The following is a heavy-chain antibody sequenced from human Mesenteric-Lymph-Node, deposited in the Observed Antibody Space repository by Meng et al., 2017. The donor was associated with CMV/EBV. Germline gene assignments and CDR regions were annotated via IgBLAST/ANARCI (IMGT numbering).Heavy chain of an antibody. V-gene: IGHV1-69*10. CDR1: GGSFSSYTISNSNYA. CDR3: ARVVVVPAASYYYYYGMDV. J-gene: IGHJ6*02. Sequence: SVKVSCKASGGSFSSYTISNSNYAITWVRQAPGQGLEWMGGIIPILGIANYAQKFQGRVTITADKSTSTAYMELSSLRSEDTAVYYCARVVVVPAASYYYYYGMDVWGQGTTVTVSS. CDR2: IIPILGIA. D-gene: IGHD2-2*01.